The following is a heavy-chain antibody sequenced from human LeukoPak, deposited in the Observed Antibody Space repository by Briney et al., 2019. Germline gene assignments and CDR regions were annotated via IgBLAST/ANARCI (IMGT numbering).Heavy chain of an antibody. D-gene: IGHD6-19*01. CDR1: GFTFSSYS. CDR2: ISSSSSYI. Sequence: GGSLRLSCAASGFTFSSYSMNWVRQAPGKGLEWVSSISSSSSYIYYADSVKGRFTISRDNAKNSLYLQMNSLRAEDTAVYYCARERKHSSGWYGAFDIWGQGTMVTVSS. V-gene: IGHV3-21*01. J-gene: IGHJ3*02. CDR3: ARERKHSSGWYGAFDI.